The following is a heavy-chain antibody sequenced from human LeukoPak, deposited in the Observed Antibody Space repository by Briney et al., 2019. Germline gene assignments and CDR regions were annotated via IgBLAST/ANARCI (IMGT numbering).Heavy chain of an antibody. Sequence: PSQTLSLTCATSGDSVSSNSVAWNWIRQSPSRGLEWLGRTYYSSKWYNDYAVSVKGRVTINPDTSKNQFSLQLSSVTPEDTAVYYCARGWLRSSFDLWGQGTLVTVSS. CDR1: GDSVSSNSVA. J-gene: IGHJ4*02. D-gene: IGHD5-12*01. CDR3: ARGWLRSSFDL. CDR2: TYYSSKWYN. V-gene: IGHV6-1*01.